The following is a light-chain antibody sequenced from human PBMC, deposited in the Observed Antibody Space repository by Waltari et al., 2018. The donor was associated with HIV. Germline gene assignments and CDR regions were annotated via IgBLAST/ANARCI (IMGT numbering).Light chain of an antibody. Sequence: QSVLTQPPSASGTPGPRVTFPCSRARSNIGSNSVYWYQKLPGTAPKLLMYGNNERPSGVPDRFSGSKSATSASLAISGLRSEDEAEYYCASWDDSLGGVVFGGGTQLTVL. CDR3: ASWDDSLGGVV. V-gene: IGLV1-47*01. CDR2: GNN. CDR1: RSNIGSNS. J-gene: IGLJ2*01.